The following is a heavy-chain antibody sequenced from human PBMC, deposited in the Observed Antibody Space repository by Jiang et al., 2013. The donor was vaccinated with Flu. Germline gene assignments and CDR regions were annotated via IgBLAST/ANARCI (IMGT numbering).Heavy chain of an antibody. CDR2: IYYTRST. Sequence: GLVKPSETLSLTCTVSGGSISSSSYYWGWIRQPPGKGLEWIGSIYYTRSTYYNPSLKSRVTISLDTSKNQFSLTLTSATAADTAVYYCARIEVTGTGRGYFDDWGQGTLVTVSS. D-gene: IGHD1-1*01. J-gene: IGHJ4*02. V-gene: IGHV4-39*07. CDR3: ARIEVTGTGRGYFDD. CDR1: GGSISSSSYY.